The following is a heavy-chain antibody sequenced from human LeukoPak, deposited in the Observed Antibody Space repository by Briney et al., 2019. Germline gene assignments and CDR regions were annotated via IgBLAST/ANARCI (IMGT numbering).Heavy chain of an antibody. CDR3: ARVGGYSYGLPHYYYYYYMDV. Sequence: GASVKVSCKPSGYTFTSYGISWVRQAPGQGLEWMGWISANNGNTNYAQKLQGRVTMTTDTSTSRAYMELRSLRSDDTAVYYCARVGGYSYGLPHYYYYYYMDVWGKGTTVTVSS. D-gene: IGHD5-18*01. V-gene: IGHV1-18*01. J-gene: IGHJ6*03. CDR2: ISANNGNT. CDR1: GYTFTSYG.